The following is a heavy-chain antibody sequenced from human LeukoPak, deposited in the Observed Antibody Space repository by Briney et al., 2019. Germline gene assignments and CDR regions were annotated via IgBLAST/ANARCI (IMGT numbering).Heavy chain of an antibody. V-gene: IGHV4-39*07. J-gene: IGHJ4*02. CDR3: VRDLLYSYDRSGYFDY. Sequence: SETLSLNCTVSGGSTSTGSYYWGWLRQPPGKGLGTIVSMDYRGNTYYTPSLRSRVTISVDTSNNQFSLKLTSVTAADTAVYYCVRDLLYSYDRSGYFDYWGQGTLVTVS. D-gene: IGHD3-22*01. CDR1: GGSTSTGSYY. CDR2: MDYRGNT.